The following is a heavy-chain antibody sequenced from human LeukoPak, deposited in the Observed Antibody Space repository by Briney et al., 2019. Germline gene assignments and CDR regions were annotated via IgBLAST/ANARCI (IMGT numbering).Heavy chain of an antibody. CDR3: ARDQGYCSSTGCSKFDY. D-gene: IGHD2-2*01. CDR2: INHSGST. Sequence: SETLSLTCAVYGGSFSGYYWSWIRQPPGKGLEWIGEINHSGSTNYNPSLKSRVTISVDTSKNQFSLKLSSVTAADTAVYYCARDQGYCSSTGCSKFDYWGQGTLVTVSS. J-gene: IGHJ4*02. V-gene: IGHV4-34*01. CDR1: GGSFSGYY.